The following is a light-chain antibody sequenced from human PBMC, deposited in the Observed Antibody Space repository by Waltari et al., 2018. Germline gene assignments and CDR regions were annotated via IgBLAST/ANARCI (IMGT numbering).Light chain of an antibody. V-gene: IGKV1-39*01. CDR2: KAS. CDR3: HHNYGTPRT. J-gene: IGKJ1*01. Sequence: DIQMTQSPSSLSASVGDRVTITCRASESVNYYLNWYQQKPGKAPKLLIYKASTLQGGVPSRFSGSGSGTDYTFTISSLQSEDVATYYCHHNYGTPRTFGQGTKVEIK. CDR1: ESVNYY.